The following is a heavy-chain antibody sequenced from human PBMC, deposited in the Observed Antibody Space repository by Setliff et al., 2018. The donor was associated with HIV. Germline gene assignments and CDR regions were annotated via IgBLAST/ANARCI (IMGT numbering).Heavy chain of an antibody. V-gene: IGHV4-34*12. CDR3: ARVPSCAVSWCYMYYYYYYGMDV. J-gene: IGHJ6*02. Sequence: PSETLSLTCALYGGPLTNYYWTWIRKSPGKRPELIGEIVDSGATTYNPSLKSRVTILLETSKTQFSLKLNSVTAAEAAVYYCARVPSCAVSWCYMYYYYYYGMDVWGQGTTVTVSS. CDR1: GGPLTNYY. D-gene: IGHD2-8*02. CDR2: IVDSGAT.